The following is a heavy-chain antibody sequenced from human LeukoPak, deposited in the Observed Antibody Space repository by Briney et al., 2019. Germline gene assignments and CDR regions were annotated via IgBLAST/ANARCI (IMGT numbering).Heavy chain of an antibody. D-gene: IGHD3-22*01. Sequence: PSETLSLTCTVSGGSISSTNYYWGWIRQPPGKGLECIGTIYYSGSTYYSPSLKSRVTISVDTSKNQFSLKLSSVTAADTAMYYCARLAGHFYDSSGYPKPSSLIDFWGQGTLVTVSS. V-gene: IGHV4-39*01. CDR1: GGSISSTNYY. CDR2: IYYSGST. J-gene: IGHJ4*02. CDR3: ARLAGHFYDSSGYPKPSSLIDF.